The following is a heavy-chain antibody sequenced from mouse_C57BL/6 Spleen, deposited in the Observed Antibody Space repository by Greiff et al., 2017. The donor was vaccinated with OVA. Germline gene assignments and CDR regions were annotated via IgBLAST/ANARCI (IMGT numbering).Heavy chain of an antibody. CDR3: ARRISARGAMDY. CDR2: IYPGDGDT. CDR1: GYAFSSYW. V-gene: IGHV1-80*01. J-gene: IGHJ4*01. Sequence: VQLQQSGAELVKPGASVKISCKASGYAFSSYWMNWVKQRPGKGLEWIGQIYPGDGDTNYNGKFKGKATLTADKSSSTAYMQLSSLTSEDSAVYFCARRISARGAMDYWGQGTSVTVSS.